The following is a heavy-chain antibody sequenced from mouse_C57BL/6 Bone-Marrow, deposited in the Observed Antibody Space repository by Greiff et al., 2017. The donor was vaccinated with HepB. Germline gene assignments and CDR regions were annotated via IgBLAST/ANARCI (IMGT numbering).Heavy chain of an antibody. CDR3: ARLVDY. J-gene: IGHJ2*01. V-gene: IGHV1-76*01. CDR2: IYPGSGNT. CDR1: GYTFPDYY. Sequence: QVQLQQSGAELVRPGASVKLSCKASGYTFPDYYINWVKQRPGQGLEWIARIYPGSGNTYYNEKFKGKATLTAEKSSSTAYMQLSSLTSEDSAVYFCARLVDYWGQGTTLTVSS.